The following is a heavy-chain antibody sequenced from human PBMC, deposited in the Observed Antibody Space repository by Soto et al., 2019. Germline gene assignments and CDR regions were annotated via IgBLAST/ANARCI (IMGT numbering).Heavy chain of an antibody. CDR1: DYTFTRYG. V-gene: IGHV1-18*01. CDR2: ISGYNGDT. Sequence: QGQLVQSRAELKKPGASVKVSCKASDYTFTRYGISWVRQAPGQGLEWMGWISGYNGDTNYAQKFQDRVTMNIDTSTTTAYMELRSLTSDDTAVYYCAKNGQPPYYYYGMDVWGQGTTVTVSS. D-gene: IGHD2-8*01. J-gene: IGHJ6*02. CDR3: AKNGQPPYYYYGMDV.